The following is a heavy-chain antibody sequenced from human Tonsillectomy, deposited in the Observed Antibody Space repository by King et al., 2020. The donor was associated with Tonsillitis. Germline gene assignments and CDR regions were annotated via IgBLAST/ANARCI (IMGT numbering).Heavy chain of an antibody. J-gene: IGHJ4*02. CDR2: MSSSSSYI. Sequence: VQLVESGGGLVKPGGSLRLSCAASGFTFSSYSMNWVRQAPGKGLAWGSSMSSSSSYIYSADSVKGRFTNSRDNAKNSLYLQMNSLRAEDTAVYYCARVRDGMSGGQGTLVTVSS. CDR1: GFTFSSYS. CDR3: ARVRDGMS. D-gene: IGHD5-24*01. V-gene: IGHV3-21*01.